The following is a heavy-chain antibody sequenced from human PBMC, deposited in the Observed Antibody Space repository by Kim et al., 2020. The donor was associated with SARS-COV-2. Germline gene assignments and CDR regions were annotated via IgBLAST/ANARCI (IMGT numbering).Heavy chain of an antibody. Sequence: GGSLRLSCAASGFTFSIYDMSWGRQAPGKGLEWVSVIYSGDSRTKYADTVKGRFTISRDNSKSTLYLQMNGLRVEDTAIYYCAKGAALDYWGQGTLVTVSS. CDR1: GFTFSIYD. V-gene: IGHV3-23*03. CDR2: IYSGDSRT. CDR3: AKGAALDY. J-gene: IGHJ4*02.